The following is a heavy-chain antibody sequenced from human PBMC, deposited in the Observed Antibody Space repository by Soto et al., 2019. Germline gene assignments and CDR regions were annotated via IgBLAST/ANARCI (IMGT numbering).Heavy chain of an antibody. CDR2: IIPILGIA. D-gene: IGHD6-19*01. J-gene: IGHJ5*02. CDR3: ARVARFVPESEIAVAGWFDP. V-gene: IGHV1-69*02. Sequence: QVQLVQSGAEVKKPGSSVKVSCKASGGTFSSYTISWVRQAPGQGLEWMGRIIPILGIANYAQKFQGRVTITADKSTSTAYMELSSLRSEDTAVYYCARVARFVPESEIAVAGWFDPWGQGTLVTVSS. CDR1: GGTFSSYT.